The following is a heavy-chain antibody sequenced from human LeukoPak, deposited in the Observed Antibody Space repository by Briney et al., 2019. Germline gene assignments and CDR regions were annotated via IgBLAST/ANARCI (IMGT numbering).Heavy chain of an antibody. J-gene: IGHJ4*02. CDR1: GFTFSSYS. D-gene: IGHD6-13*01. V-gene: IGHV3-21*01. CDR2: IGSSSSYI. Sequence: PGGSLRHSCAASGFTFSSYSMNWVRQAPGKGLEWVSSIGSSSSYIYYADSVKGRFTISRDNAKNSLYLQMNSLRAEDTAVYYCARSFLSIAAAATDYWGQGTLVTVSS. CDR3: ARSFLSIAAAATDY.